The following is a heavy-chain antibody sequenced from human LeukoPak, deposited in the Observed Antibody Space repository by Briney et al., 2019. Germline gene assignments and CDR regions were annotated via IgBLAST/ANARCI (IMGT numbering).Heavy chain of an antibody. J-gene: IGHJ4*02. CDR2: IAYDGSNR. CDR1: GFTFDTYG. V-gene: IGHV3-30*03. D-gene: IGHD5-18*01. CDR3: ARDQGDTAIFIFDY. Sequence: PGGSMRLSCAASGFTFDTYGMLWVRQAPGKGLEWVAVIAYDGSNRVYADSVKGRFTISRDNSKNTLYLQMNSLRGEDTAVYYCARDQGDTAIFIFDYWGQGNLVTVSS.